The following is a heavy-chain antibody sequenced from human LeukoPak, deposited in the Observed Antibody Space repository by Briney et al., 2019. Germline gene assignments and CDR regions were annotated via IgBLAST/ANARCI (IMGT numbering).Heavy chain of an antibody. CDR1: GGSISSGGYS. CDR2: IYSSGNT. J-gene: IGHJ6*03. CDR3: ARTTEGYCSSASCFGFSYSYYMDV. V-gene: IGHV4-61*08. D-gene: IGHD2-2*01. Sequence: SETLSLTCAVSGGSISSGGYSWSWIRQTPGKGLEWIGSIYSSGNTNYNPSLKSRVTISVDTSKNQFSLKLSSVIAADTAVYYCARTTEGYCSSASCFGFSYSYYMDVWGKGTTVTISS.